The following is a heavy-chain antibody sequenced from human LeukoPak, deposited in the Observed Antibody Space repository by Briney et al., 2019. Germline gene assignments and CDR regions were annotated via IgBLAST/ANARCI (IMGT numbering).Heavy chain of an antibody. J-gene: IGHJ5*02. CDR1: GFTFSSYW. V-gene: IGHV3-7*03. D-gene: IGHD2-2*02. CDR2: IKQDGSEK. CDR3: ARIDGNGYTTGYRFDP. Sequence: PGGSLRLSCAASGFTFSSYWMSWVRQAPGKGLEWVANIKQDGSEKYYVDSVKGRFTISRDNAKNSLYLQMNSLRAEDTAFYHCARIDGNGYTTGYRFDPWGQGTLVTVSS.